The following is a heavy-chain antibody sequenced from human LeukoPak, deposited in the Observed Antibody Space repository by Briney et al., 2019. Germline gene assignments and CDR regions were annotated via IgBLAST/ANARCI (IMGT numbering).Heavy chain of an antibody. Sequence: ASVKVSCKASGYTFTSYNINWVRQATGQGLEWMGWMNSNNANTGFAQKFQGRVTMTRNTSISTAYMELSSLTSEDMAVYYCARDPPLVSSGGYYAAYYFDYWGQGTLVTVSS. V-gene: IGHV1-8*01. D-gene: IGHD1-26*01. J-gene: IGHJ4*02. CDR1: GYTFTSYN. CDR2: MNSNNANT. CDR3: ARDPPLVSSGGYYAAYYFDY.